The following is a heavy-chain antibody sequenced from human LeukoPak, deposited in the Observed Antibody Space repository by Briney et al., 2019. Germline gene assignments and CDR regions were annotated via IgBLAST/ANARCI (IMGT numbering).Heavy chain of an antibody. CDR1: GGSISSYY. Sequence: SETLSLTCTVSGGSISSYYWSWIRQPPGKGLEWIGYIYYSGSTNYNPSLKSRVTISVDTSKNQFSLKLSSVTAADTAVYYCARGTRTYYYGSGSHRPSYWFDPWGQGTLVTVSS. CDR3: ARGTRTYYYGSGSHRPSYWFDP. D-gene: IGHD3-10*01. V-gene: IGHV4-59*12. CDR2: IYYSGST. J-gene: IGHJ5*02.